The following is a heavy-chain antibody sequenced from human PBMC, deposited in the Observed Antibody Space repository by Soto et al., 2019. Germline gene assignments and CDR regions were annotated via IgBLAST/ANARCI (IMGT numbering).Heavy chain of an antibody. CDR3: ASSSTLGYYFYYFDY. V-gene: IGHV4-39*01. CDR1: GGSISSSSYY. D-gene: IGHD3-22*01. CDR2: IYYSGST. J-gene: IGHJ4*02. Sequence: QLQLQESGPGLVKPSETLSLTCTVSGGSISSSSYYWGWIRQPPGKGLEWIGSIYYSGSTYYNPSLKSRVTISVDTSKNQFSLKLSSVTAADTAVYYCASSSTLGYYFYYFDYWGQGTLVTVSS.